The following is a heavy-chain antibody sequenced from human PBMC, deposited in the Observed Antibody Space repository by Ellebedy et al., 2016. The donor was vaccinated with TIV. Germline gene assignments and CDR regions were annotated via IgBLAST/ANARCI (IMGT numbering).Heavy chain of an antibody. CDR1: GGSISSSHSY. Sequence: SETLSLTCTVSGGSISSSHSYWSWIRQPPGKGLEWIGYIYYSGSTYYNPSLKSRVTISGDTSKNQFSLNLSSVTAADTAVYYCARGDSSSSRVYYWGQGTLVTVSS. V-gene: IGHV4-30-4*01. CDR3: ARGDSSSSRVYY. D-gene: IGHD6-6*01. J-gene: IGHJ4*02. CDR2: IYYSGST.